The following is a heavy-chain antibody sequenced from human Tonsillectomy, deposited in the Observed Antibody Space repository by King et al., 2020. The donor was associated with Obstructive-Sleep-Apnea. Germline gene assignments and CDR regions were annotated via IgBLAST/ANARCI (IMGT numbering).Heavy chain of an antibody. D-gene: IGHD6-19*01. V-gene: IGHV3-43D*03. Sequence: VQLVESGGVVVQPGGSLRLSCAASGFTFDDYAMHWVRQAPGKGLEWVSLISWDGDNTYYADSVKGRFTISRDNNKNSLYLQMNSLRAEDTALYYCAKDGDSSGWSGGNYWGQGTLVTVSS. J-gene: IGHJ4*02. CDR3: AKDGDSSGWSGGNY. CDR2: ISWDGDNT. CDR1: GFTFDDYA.